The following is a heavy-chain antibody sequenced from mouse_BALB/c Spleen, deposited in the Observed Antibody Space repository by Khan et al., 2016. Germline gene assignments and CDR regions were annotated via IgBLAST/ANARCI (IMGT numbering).Heavy chain of an antibody. V-gene: IGHV3-2*02. CDR3: ARTARIKY. CDR2: ISYSGRT. Sequence: EVQLVESGPGLVKPSQSLSLTCTVTGYSITSGYGWNWIRQFPGNKLEWMGYISYSGRTNYNPSLKSRISITRDTSTNQFFLQLNSVTTEDTATYYCARTARIKYWGQGTTLTVTS. J-gene: IGHJ2*01. CDR1: GYSITSGYG. D-gene: IGHD1-2*01.